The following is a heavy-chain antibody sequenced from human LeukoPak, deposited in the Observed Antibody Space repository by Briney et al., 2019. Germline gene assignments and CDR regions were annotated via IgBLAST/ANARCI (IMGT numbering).Heavy chain of an antibody. J-gene: IGHJ4*02. D-gene: IGHD3-22*01. CDR2: ISSSRSYI. CDR1: GFTFSSYS. CDR3: ARDGSGYYFYYFDY. Sequence: GGSLRLSCAASGFTFSSYSMNWVRQAPGKGLEWVSSISSSRSYIYYADSVKGRFTISRDNSKNTLYLQMNSLRAEDTAVYYCARDGSGYYFYYFDYWGQGTLVTVSS. V-gene: IGHV3-21*01.